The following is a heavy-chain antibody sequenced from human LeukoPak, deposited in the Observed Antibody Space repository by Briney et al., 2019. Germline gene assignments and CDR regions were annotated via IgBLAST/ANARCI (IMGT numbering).Heavy chain of an antibody. CDR3: ARAPIYCSSTSCSPDY. J-gene: IGHJ4*02. V-gene: IGHV4-30-2*01. Sequence: PSETLSLTCTVSGGSISSGGYYWSWIRQPPGKGLEWIGYIYHSGSTYYNPSLKSRVTISVDRSKNQSSLKLSSVTAADTAVYYCARAPIYCSSTSCSPDYWGQGTLVTVSS. CDR2: IYHSGST. CDR1: GGSISSGGYY. D-gene: IGHD2-2*01.